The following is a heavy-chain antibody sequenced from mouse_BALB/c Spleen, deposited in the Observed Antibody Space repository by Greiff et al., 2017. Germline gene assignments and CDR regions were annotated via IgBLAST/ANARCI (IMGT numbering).Heavy chain of an antibody. CDR3: ARDEGFYYGSRGYAMDY. CDR1: GFSLTGYG. V-gene: IGHV2-6-7*01. J-gene: IGHJ4*01. Sequence: QVQLQQSGPGLVAPSQSLSITCTVSGFSLTGYGVNWVRQPPGKGLEWLGMIWGDGSTDYNSALKSRLSISKDNSKSQVFLKMNSLQTDDTARYYCARDEGFYYGSRGYAMDYWGQGTSVTVSS. D-gene: IGHD1-1*01. CDR2: IWGDGST.